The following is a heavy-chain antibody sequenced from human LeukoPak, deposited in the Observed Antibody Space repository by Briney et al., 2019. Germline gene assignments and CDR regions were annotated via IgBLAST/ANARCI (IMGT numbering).Heavy chain of an antibody. Sequence: SVKVSCKASGGTFSNYAFSWVRQAPGQGLEWMGRILPIFGTTSYAQNFQGRVTITADKYTSTVYMELSSLRSEDTAVYYCARDGRGGRENWFDPWGQGTLVTVSS. CDR1: GGTFSNYA. J-gene: IGHJ5*02. CDR3: ARDGRGGRENWFDP. CDR2: ILPIFGTT. D-gene: IGHD2-15*01. V-gene: IGHV1-69*06.